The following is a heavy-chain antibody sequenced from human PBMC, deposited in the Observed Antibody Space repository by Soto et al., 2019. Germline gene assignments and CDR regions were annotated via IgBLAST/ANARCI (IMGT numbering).Heavy chain of an antibody. CDR1: GFTFSSYS. V-gene: IGHV3-48*01. Sequence: GSLRLSCAASGFTFSSYSMNWVRQAPGKGLEWISYISSGSSSIYYADSVKGRFTISRDNSKHTLYLQMNSLRAEDTAVYYCARESDGMDVWGQGTTVTVSS. CDR2: ISSGSSSI. J-gene: IGHJ6*02. CDR3: ARESDGMDV.